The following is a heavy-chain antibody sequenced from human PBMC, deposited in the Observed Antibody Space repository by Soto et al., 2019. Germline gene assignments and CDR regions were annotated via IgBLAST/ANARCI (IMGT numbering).Heavy chain of an antibody. Sequence: SETLSLTCSIYSGSFSGYYWSWIRQPPGKGLEWIGEISQSGNTNYSPSLKSRVSISIDTSKKQFSLNLASVPAADTAVYYCARAPKVSGSSQTRPDFWGQGTLVTVSS. CDR3: ARAPKVSGSSQTRPDF. CDR2: ISQSGNT. CDR1: SGSFSGYY. V-gene: IGHV4-34*01. J-gene: IGHJ4*02. D-gene: IGHD6-6*01.